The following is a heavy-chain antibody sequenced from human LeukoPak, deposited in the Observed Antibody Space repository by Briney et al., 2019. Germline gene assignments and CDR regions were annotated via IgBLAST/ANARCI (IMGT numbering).Heavy chain of an antibody. CDR3: ANEIRPNDY. J-gene: IGHJ4*02. CDR2: IGAGGENT. D-gene: IGHD4-17*01. V-gene: IGHV3-23*01. CDR1: GFTFDNYA. Sequence: GGSLRLSCAASGFTFDNYAMSWVRQAPGKGLEWVSTIGAGGENTYYADSVKGRFTISRDNSKNTVYLQMNSLSAEDTAVYYCANEIRPNDYWGQGTQVTVSS.